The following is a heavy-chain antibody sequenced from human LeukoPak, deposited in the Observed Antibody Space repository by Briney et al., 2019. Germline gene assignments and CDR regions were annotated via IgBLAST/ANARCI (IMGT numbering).Heavy chain of an antibody. CDR3: ARATSMIVVVISNNWFDP. J-gene: IGHJ5*02. CDR1: GGSISSSNW. V-gene: IGHV4-4*02. Sequence: SETLSLTCAVSGGSISSSNWWSWVRQPPGKGLEWIGEIYHSGSTNYNPSLKSRVTISVDKSKNQFSLKLSSETAADTAVYYCARATSMIVVVISNNWFDPWGQGTLVTVSS. CDR2: IYHSGST. D-gene: IGHD3-22*01.